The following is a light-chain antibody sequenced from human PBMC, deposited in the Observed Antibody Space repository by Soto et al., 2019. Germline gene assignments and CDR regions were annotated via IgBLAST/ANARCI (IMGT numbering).Light chain of an antibody. CDR2: LGS. CDR3: MQGLQTRA. Sequence: DIVMTQSPLSLPVTPGEPASISCRSSQSLLHSNGYNYLDWYLQKPGQSPQLLIYLGSNRASGVPDRFSGSGSGTDFTLKISRVEAEDVGVNYCMQGLQTRAFGQGTRLEIK. CDR1: QSLLHSNGYNY. J-gene: IGKJ5*01. V-gene: IGKV2-28*01.